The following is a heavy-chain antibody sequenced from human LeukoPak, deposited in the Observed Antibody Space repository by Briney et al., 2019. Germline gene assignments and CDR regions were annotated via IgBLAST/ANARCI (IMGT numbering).Heavy chain of an antibody. V-gene: IGHV4-59*08. CDR3: ARAGCSSGWYSPWPSHYFDY. CDR1: GGSISSYY. Sequence: SETLSLTCTVSGGSISSYYWSWIRQPPGKGLEWIGYIYYSGSTNYNPSLKSRVTISVDTSKNQFSLKLSSVTAADTAVYYCARAGCSSGWYSPWPSHYFDYWGQGTLVTVSS. D-gene: IGHD6-19*01. CDR2: IYYSGST. J-gene: IGHJ4*02.